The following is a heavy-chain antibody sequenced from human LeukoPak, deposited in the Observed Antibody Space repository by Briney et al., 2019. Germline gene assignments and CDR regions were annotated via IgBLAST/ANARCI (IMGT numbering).Heavy chain of an antibody. V-gene: IGHV4-59*01. J-gene: IGHJ4*02. CDR2: IYYSGST. CDR1: RGSISSYY. Sequence: SETLSLTCTVSRGSISSYYWSWIRQPPGKGLKWIGYIYYSGSTNYNPSLKSRVTISVDTSKNQFSLKLSSVTAADTAVYYCARGYSGSYGRFDYWGPGTLVTVSS. D-gene: IGHD1-26*01. CDR3: ARGYSGSYGRFDY.